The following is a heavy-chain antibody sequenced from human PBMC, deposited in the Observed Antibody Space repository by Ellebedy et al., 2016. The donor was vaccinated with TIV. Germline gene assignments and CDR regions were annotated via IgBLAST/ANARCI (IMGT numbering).Heavy chain of an antibody. CDR1: GGSISIRNYS. CDR2: ISYSGST. D-gene: IGHD6-19*01. J-gene: IGHJ5*02. V-gene: IGHV4-39*01. Sequence: MPSETLSLTCTVSGGSISIRNYSWGWIRQPPGKGLEWIGSISYSGSTYYDPSLKSRVSISVDTSKNQFSLKLNSVTAADTAVYYCATSIAVAGRIEHWGQGTLVTVSS. CDR3: ATSIAVAGRIEH.